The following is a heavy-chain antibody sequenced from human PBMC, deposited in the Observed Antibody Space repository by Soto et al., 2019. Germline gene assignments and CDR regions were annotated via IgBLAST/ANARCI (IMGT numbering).Heavy chain of an antibody. CDR3: VVQQKLPWVNA. Sequence: GESLKISCKGSGYTFSGYWIGWVRQMSGKGLEWMGIVYPGDSDARYSPSFQGQVTISADESITTAYLQWDSLKASDTAIYYCVVQQKLPWVNAWGQGTLVTVSS. V-gene: IGHV5-51*01. CDR1: GYTFSGYW. J-gene: IGHJ5*02. D-gene: IGHD1-1*01. CDR2: VYPGDSDA.